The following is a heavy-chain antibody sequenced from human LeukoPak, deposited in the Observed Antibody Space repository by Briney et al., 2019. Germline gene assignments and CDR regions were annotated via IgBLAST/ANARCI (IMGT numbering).Heavy chain of an antibody. Sequence: GGSLRLSCAASGFTFSGYYMSWIRQAPGKGLEWVSYISSSSSYTNYADSVKGRFTISRDNAKNSLYLQMNSLRAEDTAVYYCARGGYDFWSGYYGSPGRLWAQKYYFDYWGQGTLVTVSS. CDR2: ISSSSSYT. V-gene: IGHV3-11*06. CDR3: ARGGYDFWSGYYGSPGRLWAQKYYFDY. CDR1: GFTFSGYY. J-gene: IGHJ4*02. D-gene: IGHD3-3*01.